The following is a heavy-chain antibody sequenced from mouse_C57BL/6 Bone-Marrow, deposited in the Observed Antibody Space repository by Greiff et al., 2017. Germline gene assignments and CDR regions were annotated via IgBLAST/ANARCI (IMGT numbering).Heavy chain of an antibody. V-gene: IGHV1-85*01. CDR3: ARTRWRYYEDWYFDV. Sequence: QVQLQQSGPELVKPGASVKLSCTASGYTFTSYDINWVQQRPGQGLEWIGWIYPRDGSTKYNEKFKGKGTLTVDTSSSTAYMELHSLTSEDSAVYFCARTRWRYYEDWYFDVWGTGTTVTVSS. CDR2: IYPRDGST. J-gene: IGHJ1*03. CDR1: GYTFTSYD. D-gene: IGHD2-4*01.